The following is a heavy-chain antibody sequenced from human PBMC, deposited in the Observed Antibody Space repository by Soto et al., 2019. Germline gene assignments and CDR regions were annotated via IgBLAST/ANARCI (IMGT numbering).Heavy chain of an antibody. CDR3: AKETTLYRSSWYLSGMDV. V-gene: IGHV3-30*18. CDR1: AFTFSSYG. CDR2: ISYDGGNK. D-gene: IGHD6-13*01. Sequence: QVQLVESGGGVVQPGRSLRLSCAASAFTFSSYGMHWFRQAPGKGLEWVALISYDGGNKYYTESVRGRFTISRDNAKNTVYLQMNILRAEDTAVDFCAKETTLYRSSWYLSGMDVWGQGTTVIVSS. J-gene: IGHJ6*02.